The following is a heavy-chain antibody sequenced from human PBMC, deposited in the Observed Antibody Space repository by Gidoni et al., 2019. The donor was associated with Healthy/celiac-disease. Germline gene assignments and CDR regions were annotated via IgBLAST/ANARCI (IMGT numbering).Heavy chain of an antibody. CDR3: ARGANRGYFDY. CDR1: GFTFSSYS. J-gene: IGHJ4*02. D-gene: IGHD3-10*01. Sequence: EVQLVESGGGLVKPGGSLRLSCAASGFTFSSYSMNWVRQAPGKGLAWVSSISSSSSYIYYADSVKGRFTISRDNAKNSLYLQMNSLRAEDTAVYYCARGANRGYFDYWGQGTLVTVSS. V-gene: IGHV3-21*01. CDR2: ISSSSSYI.